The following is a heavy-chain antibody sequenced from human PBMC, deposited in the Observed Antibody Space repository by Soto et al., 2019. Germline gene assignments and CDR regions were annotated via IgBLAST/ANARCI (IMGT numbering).Heavy chain of an antibody. J-gene: IGHJ4*02. D-gene: IGHD2-15*01. V-gene: IGHV3-33*01. CDR2: IWYDGSNK. CDR1: GFTFSSYG. Sequence: GGSLRLSCAASGFTFSSYGMHWVSQAPGKGQEWVAVIWYDGSNKYYADSVKGRFTISRDNSKNTLYLQMNSLRAEDTAVYYCARGLYCSGGSCYGYYFDYWGQGT. CDR3: ARGLYCSGGSCYGYYFDY.